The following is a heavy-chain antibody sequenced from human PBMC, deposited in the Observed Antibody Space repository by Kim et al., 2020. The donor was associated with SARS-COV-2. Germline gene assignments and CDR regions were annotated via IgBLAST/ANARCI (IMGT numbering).Heavy chain of an antibody. J-gene: IGHJ3*02. V-gene: IGHV3-11*04. CDR2: ISSSGSTI. CDR1: GFTFSDYY. D-gene: IGHD3-22*01. Sequence: GGSLRLSCAASGFTFSDYYMSWIRQAPGKGLEWVSYISSSGSTIYYADSVKGRFTISRDNAKNSLYLQMNSLRAEDTAVYYCARDLLYYYDSSGYFTSQNDAFDIWGQGTMVTVSS. CDR3: ARDLLYYYDSSGYFTSQNDAFDI.